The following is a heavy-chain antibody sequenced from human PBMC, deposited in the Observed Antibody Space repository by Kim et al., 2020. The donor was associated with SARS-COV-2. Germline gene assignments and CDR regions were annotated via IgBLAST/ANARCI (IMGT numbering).Heavy chain of an antibody. D-gene: IGHD3-22*01. V-gene: IGHV3-21*01. CDR3: ARVDSPENYYYYGMDV. Sequence: SLKGRFTISRDNAKNSLYLQMNSLMAGDTAVYYCARVDSPENYYYYGMDVWGQGTTVTVTS. J-gene: IGHJ6*02.